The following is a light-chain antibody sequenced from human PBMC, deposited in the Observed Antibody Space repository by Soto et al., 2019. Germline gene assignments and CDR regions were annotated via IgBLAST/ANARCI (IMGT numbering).Light chain of an antibody. CDR1: SSDVGNYNS. V-gene: IGLV2-18*02. CDR3: SSYTTSNTYV. Sequence: QSVLTQPPPVSGSPGQSVTISCTGTSSDVGNYNSVSWYQQPPGTVPKLMIYEVTNRPSGVPDRFSGSKSGNTASLTISGLQPEDEADYYCSSYTTSNTYVFGTGTKLTVL. CDR2: EVT. J-gene: IGLJ1*01.